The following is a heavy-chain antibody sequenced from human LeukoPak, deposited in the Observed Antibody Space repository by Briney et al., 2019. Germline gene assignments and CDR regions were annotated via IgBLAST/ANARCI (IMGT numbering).Heavy chain of an antibody. CDR1: GFIFSSYW. CDR2: IKQDGSQF. CDR3: ARDRYGAIAVAGSLDH. J-gene: IGHJ4*02. Sequence: GGSLRLSCAASGFIFSSYWMAWVRQAPGKGLEWVANIKQDGSQFNYMDSVKGRFTISRDNAKTSLYLQMNSLRAEDTAVYYCARDRYGAIAVAGSLDHWGQGTLVTVSS. V-gene: IGHV3-7*01. D-gene: IGHD6-19*01.